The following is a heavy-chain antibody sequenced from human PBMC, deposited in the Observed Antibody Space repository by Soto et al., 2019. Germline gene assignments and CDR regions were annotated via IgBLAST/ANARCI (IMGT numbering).Heavy chain of an antibody. Sequence: QLQLQESGPGLVKPSETLSLTCSVSDGSFSSSYYWGWLRQAPGKELEWLENIYYRGHTYYNPSLQSRFAISIDTSKNQSSLTVTSVTATDTSAYYGARYFLRGRIFASWGQ. CDR3: ARYFLRGRIFAS. V-gene: IGHV4-39*01. D-gene: IGHD3-16*01. J-gene: IGHJ4*02. CDR2: IYYRGHT. CDR1: DGSFSSSYY.